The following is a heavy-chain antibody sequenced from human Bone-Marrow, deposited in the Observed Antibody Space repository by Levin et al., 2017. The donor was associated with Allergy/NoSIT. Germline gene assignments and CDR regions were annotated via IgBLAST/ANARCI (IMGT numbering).Heavy chain of an antibody. Sequence: GASLPLSFFFSVYRFSIFWIGWLLQLPVPFLSFLGLVFPGPSALRYSPSFQGEVTLSADKSISTAYLQWSSLKASDTAIYYCAKRRDSGYYYEDPDALDLWGQGTMVTVSS. V-gene: IGHV5-51*01. CDR1: VYRFSIFW. CDR2: VFPGPSAL. D-gene: IGHD3-22*01. J-gene: IGHJ3*01. CDR3: AKRRDSGYYYEDPDALDL.